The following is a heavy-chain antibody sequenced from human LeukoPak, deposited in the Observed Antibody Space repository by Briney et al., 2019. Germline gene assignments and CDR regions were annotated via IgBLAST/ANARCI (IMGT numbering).Heavy chain of an antibody. Sequence: ASVKVSCKASRYIFTGYYLHWVRQAPGQGLEWMGWINPNSGVSNYAQNFQGRVTMARDTSNSTAYMELSRLRSDDTAVYYCARKRPQNWFDPWGQGTLVTVSS. CDR1: RYIFTGYY. J-gene: IGHJ5*02. CDR2: INPNSGVS. V-gene: IGHV1-2*02. CDR3: ARKRPQNWFDP.